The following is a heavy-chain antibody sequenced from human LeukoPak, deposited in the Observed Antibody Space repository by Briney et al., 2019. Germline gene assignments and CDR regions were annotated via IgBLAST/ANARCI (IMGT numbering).Heavy chain of an antibody. Sequence: PSGTLSLTCAVSGGSISSSNWWSWVRQPPGKGLEWIGEIYHSGSTNYNPSLKSRVTISVDKSKNQFSLKLSSVTAADTAVYYCARETISAVGWGLYYFDYWGQGTLVTVSS. CDR2: IYHSGST. D-gene: IGHD1-26*01. J-gene: IGHJ4*02. V-gene: IGHV4-4*02. CDR3: ARETISAVGWGLYYFDY. CDR1: GGSISSSNW.